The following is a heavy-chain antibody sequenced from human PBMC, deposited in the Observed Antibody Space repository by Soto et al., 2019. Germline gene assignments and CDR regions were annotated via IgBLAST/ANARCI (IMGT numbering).Heavy chain of an antibody. CDR2: ISSSRSTI. V-gene: IGHV3-48*01. J-gene: IGHJ5*01. Sequence: EVQLVESGGGLVQPGGSLRLSCAASGFTFSSYSMNWVHQAPGKGLEWVSYISSSRSTIYYADSVKGRFTISRDNAKNSLYLQMNSLRAEDTAVYYCARDCPGSSTTVYGNEWFDSWGQGTLVTVSS. D-gene: IGHD2-2*01. CDR1: GFTFSSYS. CDR3: ARDCPGSSTTVYGNEWFDS.